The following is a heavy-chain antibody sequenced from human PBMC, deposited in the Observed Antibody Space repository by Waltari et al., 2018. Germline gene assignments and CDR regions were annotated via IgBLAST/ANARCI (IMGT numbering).Heavy chain of an antibody. D-gene: IGHD6-13*01. V-gene: IGHV3-21*01. CDR3: ARIPSLATAGYYFDY. CDR2: ISSGSDYI. Sequence: EVQLVASGGGAVKPGGSATYSCVASEFTFRRPTIYWIRQAPGKGLECVSRISSGSDYIYYAASVRGRSTISRDNAKNLLFLEMNSLRAEDTAVYYFARIPSLATAGYYFDYWGQGTLVTVSS. CDR1: EFTFRRPT. J-gene: IGHJ4*02.